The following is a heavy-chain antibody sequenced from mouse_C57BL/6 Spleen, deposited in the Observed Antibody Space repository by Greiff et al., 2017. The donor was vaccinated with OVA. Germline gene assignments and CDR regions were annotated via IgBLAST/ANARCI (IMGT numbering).Heavy chain of an antibody. CDR3: ARGIYDGYLYAMDY. Sequence: VQLQQPGAELVRPGSSVKLSCKASGYTFTSYWMHWVKQRPIQGLEWIGNIDPSDSETHYNQKFKDKATLTVDKSSSTAYMQLSSLTSEDSAVYYCARGIYDGYLYAMDYWGQGTSVTVSS. V-gene: IGHV1-52*01. J-gene: IGHJ4*01. CDR1: GYTFTSYW. D-gene: IGHD2-3*01. CDR2: IDPSDSET.